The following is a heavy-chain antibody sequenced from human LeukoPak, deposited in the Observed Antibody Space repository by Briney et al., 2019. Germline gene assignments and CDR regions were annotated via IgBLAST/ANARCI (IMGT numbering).Heavy chain of an antibody. J-gene: IGHJ4*02. V-gene: IGHV1-2*02. D-gene: IGHD1-1*01. Sequence: ASVTVSCKASGYRFTDYYVHWVRQAPGQGLEWMAWINPNGGTTNYAQKFQDRVTVITDRSISTAYMELSNLRSDDTAVYFCARTSDYYNYYFDYWGQGTAVTVSS. CDR1: GYRFTDYY. CDR2: INPNGGTT. CDR3: ARTSDYYNYYFDY.